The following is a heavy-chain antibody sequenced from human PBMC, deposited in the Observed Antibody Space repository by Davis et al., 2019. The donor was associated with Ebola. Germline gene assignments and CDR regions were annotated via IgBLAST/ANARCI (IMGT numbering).Heavy chain of an antibody. CDR2: INHSGST. V-gene: IGHV4-34*01. CDR1: GGSFSGYY. CDR3: ARAKGSSWSSWFDP. Sequence: GSLRLSCAVYGGSFSGYYWSWIRQPPGKGLEWIGEINHSGSTNYNPSLKSRVTISVDTSKNQFSLKLSSVTAADTAVYYCARAKGSSWSSWFDPWGQGTLVTVSS. J-gene: IGHJ5*02. D-gene: IGHD6-13*01.